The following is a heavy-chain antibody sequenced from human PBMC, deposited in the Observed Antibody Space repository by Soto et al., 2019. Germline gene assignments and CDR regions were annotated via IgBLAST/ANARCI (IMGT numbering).Heavy chain of an antibody. CDR2: ISTYHGST. CDR1: GYTFTTYS. J-gene: IGHJ4*02. D-gene: IGHD5-18*01. CDR3: ARDNTAAFDY. Sequence: QVQLVQSGVEVKEPGASLKVSCKASGYTFTTYSITWLRQAPGQGPEWMGSISTYHGSTNYAQKFQGRVTMTTDTSTSTAYMELRSLTSDDTAMYYCARDNTAAFDYWGQGTLVTLPS. V-gene: IGHV1-18*01.